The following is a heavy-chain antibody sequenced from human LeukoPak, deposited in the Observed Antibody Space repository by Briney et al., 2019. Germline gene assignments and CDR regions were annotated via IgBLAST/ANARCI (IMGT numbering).Heavy chain of an antibody. CDR2: IYHSGST. CDR1: GGSISSYC. D-gene: IGHD3-16*01. Sequence: SETLSLTCTVSGGSISSYCCSWIRQPPGKGLEWIGYIYHSGSTNYNPSLKSRVTISVDTSKNQFSLKLSSVTAADTAVYYCARDWYYDDYYGMDVWGQGTTVTVSS. V-gene: IGHV4-59*01. CDR3: ARDWYYDDYYGMDV. J-gene: IGHJ6*02.